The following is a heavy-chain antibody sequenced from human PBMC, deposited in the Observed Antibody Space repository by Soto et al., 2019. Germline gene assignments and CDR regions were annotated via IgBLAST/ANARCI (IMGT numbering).Heavy chain of an antibody. J-gene: IGHJ3*02. CDR3: AKGPARPRAFDI. D-gene: IGHD6-6*01. CDR2: ISGSGGST. CDR1: GFTFSSYA. V-gene: IGHV3-23*01. Sequence: SLRLSCAASGFTFSSYAMSWVRQAPGKGLEWVSAISGSGGSTYYADSVKGRFTISRDNSKNTLYLQMNSLRAEDTAVYYCAKGPARPRAFDIWGQGTMVTISS.